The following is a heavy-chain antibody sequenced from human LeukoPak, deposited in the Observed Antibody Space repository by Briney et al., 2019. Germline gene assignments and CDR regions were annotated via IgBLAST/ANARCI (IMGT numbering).Heavy chain of an antibody. CDR1: GYNFTNYW. D-gene: IGHD6-13*01. J-gene: IGHJ4*02. CDR2: IYPGDSDV. Sequence: GESLKISCKGSGYNFTNYWIGWVRQMPGKGLEWMGIIYPGDSDVRYSPSFQGQVTISADKSINTAYLQRSSLKASDTAMYYCARHAAAGVPDFDYWGQGTLVTVSS. CDR3: ARHAAAGVPDFDY. V-gene: IGHV5-51*01.